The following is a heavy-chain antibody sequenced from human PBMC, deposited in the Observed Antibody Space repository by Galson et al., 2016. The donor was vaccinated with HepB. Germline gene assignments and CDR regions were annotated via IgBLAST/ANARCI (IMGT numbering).Heavy chain of an antibody. V-gene: IGHV3-11*06. CDR2: IGSSSRYT. D-gene: IGHD2-8*01. J-gene: IGHJ3*02. Sequence: SLRLSCAASGFIFSDYYMSWIRQAPGKGLEWLSYIGSSSRYTNSADSVKGRFTISGDNAKNSLFLRMTSLRVEDTAIYYCARHMQVNGDAFDIWGQGTMVTVSS. CDR1: GFIFSDYY. CDR3: ARHMQVNGDAFDI.